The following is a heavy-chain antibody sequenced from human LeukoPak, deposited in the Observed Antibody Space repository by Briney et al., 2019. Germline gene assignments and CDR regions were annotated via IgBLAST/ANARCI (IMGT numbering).Heavy chain of an antibody. J-gene: IGHJ4*02. V-gene: IGHV4-31*03. CDR2: INHSGST. D-gene: IGHD1-1*01. CDR3: ARATGRGGIDY. CDR1: GGSISSGGYY. Sequence: PSQTLSLTCTVSGGSISSGGYYWSWIRQHPGKGLEWIGEINHSGSTNYNPSLKSRVTITVDTSKNQFSLKLSSVTAADTAVYYCARATGRGGIDYWGQGTLVTVSS.